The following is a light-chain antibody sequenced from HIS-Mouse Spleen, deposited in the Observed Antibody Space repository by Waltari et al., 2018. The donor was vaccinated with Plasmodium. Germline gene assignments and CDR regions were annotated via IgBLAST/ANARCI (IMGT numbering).Light chain of an antibody. CDR3: QQRSNWPSLT. CDR2: DAS. Sequence: EIVLTQSPATLSLSPGERATLSCRASQSVRSYLACYQQKPGQAPRLLIYDASNRATGIPARFSGSGSGTDFTLTISSLEPEDFAVYYCQQRSNWPSLTFGGGTKVEIK. J-gene: IGKJ4*01. CDR1: QSVRSY. V-gene: IGKV3-11*01.